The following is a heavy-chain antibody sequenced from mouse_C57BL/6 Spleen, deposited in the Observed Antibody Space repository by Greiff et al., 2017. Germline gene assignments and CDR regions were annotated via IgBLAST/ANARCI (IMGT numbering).Heavy chain of an antibody. CDR1: GFSLTSYG. CDR3: AKTPSYSNYDAMDY. Sequence: QVQLQQSGPGLVQPSPSLSITCTVSGFSLTSYGVHWVRQPPGKGLEWLGVIWSGGSTDYNAAFISRLGISKDNSKSQVFFKMNSLQADDTAIYYCAKTPSYSNYDAMDYWGQGTSVTVSS. J-gene: IGHJ4*01. D-gene: IGHD2-5*01. V-gene: IGHV2-4*01. CDR2: IWSGGST.